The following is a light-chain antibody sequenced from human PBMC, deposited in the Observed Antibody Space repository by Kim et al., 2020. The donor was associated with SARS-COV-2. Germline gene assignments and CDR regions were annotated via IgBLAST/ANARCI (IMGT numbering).Light chain of an antibody. J-gene: IGKJ2*01. CDR3: QHYGTSPYT. Sequence: LSPGGGATLSCDASQSLCARSLAWYQQRPGQSPRLLLYGASTRAPGIPDRFSGSGSETDFTLTISRLEPEDFAVYFCQHYGTSPYTFGRGTKLDI. CDR2: GAS. CDR1: QSLCARS. V-gene: IGKV3-20*01.